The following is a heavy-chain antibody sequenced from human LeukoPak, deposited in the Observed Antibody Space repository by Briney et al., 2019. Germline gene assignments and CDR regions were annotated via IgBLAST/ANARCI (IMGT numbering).Heavy chain of an antibody. Sequence: ASVKVSCKASGGTFSSYAISWVRQAPGQGLEWMGRIIPILRIEKYAQKFQGRVSITAGESTSTAYMELSSLRSEDTGVYYCAKVDRTAYSGYEFPQYFDSWGQGTLVTVSS. CDR3: AKVDRTAYSGYEFPQYFDS. D-gene: IGHD5-12*01. V-gene: IGHV1-69*04. J-gene: IGHJ4*02. CDR2: IIPILRIE. CDR1: GGTFSSYA.